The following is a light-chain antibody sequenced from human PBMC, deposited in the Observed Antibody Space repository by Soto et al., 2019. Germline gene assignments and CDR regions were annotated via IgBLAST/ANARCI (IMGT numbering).Light chain of an antibody. V-gene: IGKV1-27*01. CDR1: QGIGVY. CDR3: QKYNSAPLT. CDR2: AAS. J-gene: IGKJ4*01. Sequence: DIQMTQSPSCLSASLGDRVTITCRASQGIGVYLAWFQQKPGKVPKLLIYAASTLQSGVPSRFSGSGSGTDFTLTISSLQPEDFATYYCQKYNSAPLTFGGGTKVEIK.